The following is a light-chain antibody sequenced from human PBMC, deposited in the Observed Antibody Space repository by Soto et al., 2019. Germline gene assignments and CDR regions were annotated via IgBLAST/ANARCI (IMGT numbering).Light chain of an antibody. CDR1: QSISSY. J-gene: IGKJ4*01. CDR2: AAS. Sequence: DIQMTQAPSSLSASVGDRVTITCRASQSISSYLNWYQQKPGKAPKLLIYAASSLKSGVPSRFSGSGSGTDFTLTISSLQPEEFATYSCQQSYSTPQTFGGATKVEIK. V-gene: IGKV1-39*01. CDR3: QQSYSTPQT.